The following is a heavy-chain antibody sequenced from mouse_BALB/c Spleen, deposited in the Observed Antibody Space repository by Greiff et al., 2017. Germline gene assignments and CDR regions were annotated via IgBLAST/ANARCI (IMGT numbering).Heavy chain of an antibody. CDR2: ISSGSSTI. D-gene: IGHD2-3*01. V-gene: IGHV5-17*02. CDR1: GFTFSSFG. J-gene: IGHJ4*01. Sequence: DVMLVESGGGLVQPGGSRKLSCAASGFTFSSFGMHWVRQAPEKGLEWVAYISSGSSTIYYADTVKGRFTISRDNPKNTLFLQMTSLRSEDTAMYYCARRWLLAYAMDYWGQGTSVTVSS. CDR3: ARRWLLAYAMDY.